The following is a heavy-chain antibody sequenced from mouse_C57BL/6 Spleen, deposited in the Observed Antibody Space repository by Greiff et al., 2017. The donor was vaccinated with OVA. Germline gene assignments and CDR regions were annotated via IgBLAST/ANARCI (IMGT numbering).Heavy chain of an antibody. CDR1: GYSFTGYY. V-gene: IGHV1-42*01. Sequence: EVQLVESGPELVKPGASVKISCKASGYSFTGYYMNWVKQSPERSLEWIGEINPSTGGTTYNQKFKAKATLTVDKSSSTAYMQLKSLTSEDSAVYYCAGGGLGAMDYWGQGTSVTVSS. J-gene: IGHJ4*01. CDR2: INPSTGGT. CDR3: AGGGLGAMDY.